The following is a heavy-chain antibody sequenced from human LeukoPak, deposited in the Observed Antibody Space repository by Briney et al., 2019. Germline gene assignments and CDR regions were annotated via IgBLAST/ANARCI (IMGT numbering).Heavy chain of an antibody. J-gene: IGHJ4*02. Sequence: PGGSLRLSCAASGFTFSSYAMSWVRQAPGKGLEWVSAISGSGGSTYYADSVKGRFTISRDNSKNTLYLQMNSLRAEDTAVYYCARGLLQYGSGFYYFDYWGQGTLVTVPS. CDR2: ISGSGGST. CDR1: GFTFSSYA. D-gene: IGHD3-10*01. V-gene: IGHV3-23*01. CDR3: ARGLLQYGSGFYYFDY.